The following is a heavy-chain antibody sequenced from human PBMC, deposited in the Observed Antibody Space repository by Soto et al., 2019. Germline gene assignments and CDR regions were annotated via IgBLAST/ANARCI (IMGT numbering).Heavy chain of an antibody. Sequence: QITLKESGPPLVKPPQTLTLTCTFSGFSLSTSGVGVGWIRQPPGKALEWLAFLYWDDDKRYRPSLKSRLTNTKDTSKNQVLLTMTNMDSVDTATYYCARTSVNWGSRGLVDYWGQGTLDTVAS. V-gene: IGHV2-5*02. CDR1: GFSLSTSGVG. CDR3: ARTSVNWGSRGLVDY. D-gene: IGHD7-27*01. J-gene: IGHJ4*02. CDR2: LYWDDDK.